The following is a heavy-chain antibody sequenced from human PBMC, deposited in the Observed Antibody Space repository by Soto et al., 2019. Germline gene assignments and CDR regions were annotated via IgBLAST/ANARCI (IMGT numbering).Heavy chain of an antibody. CDR2: IYWNDDK. V-gene: IGHV2-5*01. J-gene: IGHJ5*02. CDR3: ALSPPRGRYYDCWSGYYPNWFDP. Sequence: SGPTLVNPTPTLTLSCTFSGSSLSTSGVGVGWIRQPPGKALEWLALIYWNDDKRYSPSLKSRLTITKDTSKNQVVLTMTNMDPVDTATYYCALSPPRGRYYDCWSGYYPNWFDPWGQGTLVTVSS. D-gene: IGHD3-3*01. CDR1: GSSLSTSGVG.